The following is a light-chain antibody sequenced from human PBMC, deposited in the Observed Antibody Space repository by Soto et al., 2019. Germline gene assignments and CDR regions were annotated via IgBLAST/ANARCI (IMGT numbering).Light chain of an antibody. J-gene: IGLJ2*01. CDR2: EGS. Sequence: QSVLTQPASVSGSPGQSITISCTGTSSDVGSYNLVSWYQQHPGKAPKLMIYEGSKRPSGVSNRFSGSKSGNTASLTISGLQAEDGADYYCCSYAGSSTRFGGGTKLTVL. CDR1: SSDVGSYNL. CDR3: CSYAGSSTR. V-gene: IGLV2-23*01.